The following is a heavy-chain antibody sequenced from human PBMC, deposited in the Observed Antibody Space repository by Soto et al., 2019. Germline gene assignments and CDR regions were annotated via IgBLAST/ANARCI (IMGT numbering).Heavy chain of an antibody. CDR3: ARGPSPLAY. CDR2: TYYRSKWYR. J-gene: IGHJ4*02. Sequence: QLQQSGPGLLKPSQTLSLTCAISGDSVSSNSAAWNWIRQSPSRGLEWLGRTYYRSKWYRYYAASVRGRITINADTSKNQVSLHLNSVTPEDTAVYYCARGPSPLAYWGRGTVVTVSS. V-gene: IGHV6-1*01. D-gene: IGHD6-6*01. CDR1: GDSVSSNSAA.